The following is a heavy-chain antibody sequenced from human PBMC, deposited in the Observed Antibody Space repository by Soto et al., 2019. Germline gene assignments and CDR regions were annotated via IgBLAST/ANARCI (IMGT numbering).Heavy chain of an antibody. J-gene: IGHJ6*02. CDR2: IIPIFGTA. CDR3: AGWEDIVLVPAAKYGMDV. Sequence: QVQLVQSGAEVKKPGSSVTVSCKASGGTFSSYAISWVRQAPGQGLEWMGGIIPIFGTANYAQKFQGRVTITADESTSTAYMQLSRVRAEDTAVNYCAGWEDIVLVPAAKYGMDVWGQGTKVTVSS. D-gene: IGHD2-2*01. CDR1: GGTFSSYA. V-gene: IGHV1-69*12.